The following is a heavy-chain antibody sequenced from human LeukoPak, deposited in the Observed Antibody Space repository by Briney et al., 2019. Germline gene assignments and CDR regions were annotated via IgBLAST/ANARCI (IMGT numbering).Heavy chain of an antibody. D-gene: IGHD5-24*01. Sequence: PSETLSLTCTVSGDSIRSHYCAWIRQPPGKGLEWIGHIYSSATTDYNPSFKSRVTISLDTSKKQFSLKMTSVTALDSAVYYCARGGEGYNDDAFEVWGLGTAVTVSS. CDR1: GDSIRSHY. V-gene: IGHV4-4*09. J-gene: IGHJ3*01. CDR3: ARGGEGYNDDAFEV. CDR2: IYSSATT.